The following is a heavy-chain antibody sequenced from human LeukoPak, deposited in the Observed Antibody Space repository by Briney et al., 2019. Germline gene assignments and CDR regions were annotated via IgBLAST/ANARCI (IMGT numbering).Heavy chain of an antibody. Sequence: GGSLRLSCAASGFTFSSYVMHWVRQAPGKGLEWVAIISYDGSNEYYADSVKGRFTISRDNSKNTLYLQMNSLRAADTAVYYCARDFSNWNSDRPSLLFDPWGQGTLVTVSS. J-gene: IGHJ5*02. V-gene: IGHV3-30*04. CDR2: ISYDGSNE. D-gene: IGHD1-7*01. CDR3: ARDFSNWNSDRPSLLFDP. CDR1: GFTFSSYV.